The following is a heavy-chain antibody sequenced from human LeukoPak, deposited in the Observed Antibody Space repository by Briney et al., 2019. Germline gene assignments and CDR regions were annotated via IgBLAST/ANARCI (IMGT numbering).Heavy chain of an antibody. CDR3: ARYYDSSGYWSTPHFDS. V-gene: IGHV4-34*11. CDR1: GGXFSGYY. D-gene: IGHD3-22*01. CDR2: IQYSGST. Sequence: SETLSLTCAVYGGXFSGYYWTWIRQPPGKGLQYSGYIQYSGSTNYNPSLKSRVTISVDTSKNQFSLKLSSVTAADTAVYYCARYYDSSGYWSTPHFDSWGQGTLVTVSS. J-gene: IGHJ4*02.